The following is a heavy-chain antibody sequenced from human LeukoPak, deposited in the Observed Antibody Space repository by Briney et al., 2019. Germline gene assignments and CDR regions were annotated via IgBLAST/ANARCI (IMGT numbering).Heavy chain of an antibody. J-gene: IGHJ5*02. CDR2: IYSGGST. D-gene: IGHD3-10*01. CDR3: ARVKKQQYYANGDNWFDP. CDR1: GFTVSGNY. Sequence: PGGSLRLSCAASGFTVSGNYMSWVRQAPGKGLEWVSVIYSGGSTYYADSVKGRFTISRDNSKNTLYLQMNSLRAEDTAVYYCARVKKQQYYANGDNWFDPWGQGTLVTVSS. V-gene: IGHV3-66*02.